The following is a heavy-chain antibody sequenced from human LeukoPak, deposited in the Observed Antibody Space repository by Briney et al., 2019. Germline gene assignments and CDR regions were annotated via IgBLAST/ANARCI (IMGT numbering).Heavy chain of an antibody. D-gene: IGHD1-26*01. J-gene: IGHJ4*02. CDR3: ARRSGEGYFDY. CDR1: GFTFSSYS. CDR2: ISSSGNTI. V-gene: IGHV3-48*01. Sequence: GGSLRLSCAASGFTFSSYSMNWVRQAPGKGLEWVSYISSSGNTIDYADSVKGRFTISRDNSKNTLYLQMNSLRAEDTALYYCARRSGEGYFDYWGQGTLVTVSS.